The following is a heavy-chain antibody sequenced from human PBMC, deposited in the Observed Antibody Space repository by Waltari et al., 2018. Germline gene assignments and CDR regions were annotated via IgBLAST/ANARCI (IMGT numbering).Heavy chain of an antibody. CDR2: IYSCGST. Sequence: EVQRVESGGGLIKPGGSLRLSCAAYGFTVSSNYMSWVRQAPGTGLDLVSVIYSCGSTYSADSVKGRFTISRDNSKNTRYLQMNSLRAEDTAVYYCATRWYPGVDGMDVWGQGTTVTVSS. CDR1: GFTVSSNY. V-gene: IGHV3-53*01. CDR3: ATRWYPGVDGMDV. D-gene: IGHD2-15*01. J-gene: IGHJ6*02.